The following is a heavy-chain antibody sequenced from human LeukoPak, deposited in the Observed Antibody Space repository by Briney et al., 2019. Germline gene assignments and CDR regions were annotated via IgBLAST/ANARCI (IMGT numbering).Heavy chain of an antibody. CDR1: GYTFTSYY. CDR3: ARELQGTTLDY. D-gene: IGHD4-17*01. Sequence: ASVKVSCKASGYTFTSYYMHWVRQAPGQGLEWMGIINPSGGSTSYAQKFQGRVTMTRDMSTSTVYMELSSLRSEDTAVYYCARELQGTTLDYWGQGTLVTVPS. J-gene: IGHJ4*02. V-gene: IGHV1-46*01. CDR2: INPSGGST.